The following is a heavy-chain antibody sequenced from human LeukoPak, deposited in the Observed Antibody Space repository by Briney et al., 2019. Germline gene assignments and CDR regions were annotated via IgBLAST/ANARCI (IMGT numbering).Heavy chain of an antibody. J-gene: IGHJ6*03. CDR3: ARLVVPAAHLYYYYYYYMDV. V-gene: IGHV4-59*01. D-gene: IGHD2-2*01. Sequence: SETLSLTCTVSGGSISSYYWSWIRQPPGKGLEWIGYIYYSGSTNYNPPLKSRVTISVDTSKNQFSLKLSSVTAADTAVYYCARLVVPAAHLYYYYYYYMDVWGKGTTVTVSS. CDR1: GGSISSYY. CDR2: IYYSGST.